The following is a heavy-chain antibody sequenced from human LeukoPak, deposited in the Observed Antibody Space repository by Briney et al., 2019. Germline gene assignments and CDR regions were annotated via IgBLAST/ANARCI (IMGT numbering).Heavy chain of an antibody. Sequence: SETLSLTCTVSGGSISSGGYYWSWIRQHPGKGLEWIAYIYYSGNTYYNPSLMSPVTISVDTSKNQFSLKLSSVTAADTAVYYCASRGYDFWSGYYTGVDYWGQGTLVTVSS. CDR3: ASRGYDFWSGYYTGVDY. J-gene: IGHJ4*02. CDR2: IYYSGNT. CDR1: GGSISSGGYY. D-gene: IGHD3-3*01. V-gene: IGHV4-31*01.